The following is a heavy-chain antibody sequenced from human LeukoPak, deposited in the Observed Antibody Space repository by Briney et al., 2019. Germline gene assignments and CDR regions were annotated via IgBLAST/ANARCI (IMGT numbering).Heavy chain of an antibody. J-gene: IGHJ4*02. V-gene: IGHV3-11*04. CDR1: GFTSSDYY. CDR3: ARATKGYCSSTSCPSFDY. D-gene: IGHD2-2*01. Sequence: GGSLRLSCAASGFTSSDYYMSWIRQAPGKGLEWVSYISSSGSTIYYADSVKGRFTISRDNAKNSLYLQMNSLRAEDTAVYYCARATKGYCSSTSCPSFDYWGQGTLVTVSS. CDR2: ISSSGSTI.